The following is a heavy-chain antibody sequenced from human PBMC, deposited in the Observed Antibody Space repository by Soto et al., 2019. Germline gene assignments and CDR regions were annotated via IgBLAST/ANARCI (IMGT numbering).Heavy chain of an antibody. CDR3: ARDDILTGYSPDY. CDR2: INAGNGNT. Sequence: ASLKVSCKASGYTFTSYAMHWVRQAPGQRLEWMGWINAGNGNTKYSQKFQGRVTITRDTSASTAYMELSSLRSGDTAVYYCARDDILTGYSPDYWGQGTLVTVSS. CDR1: GYTFTSYA. D-gene: IGHD3-9*01. J-gene: IGHJ4*02. V-gene: IGHV1-3*01.